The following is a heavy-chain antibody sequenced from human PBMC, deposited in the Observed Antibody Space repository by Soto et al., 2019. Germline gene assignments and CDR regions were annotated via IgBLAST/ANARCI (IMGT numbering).Heavy chain of an antibody. D-gene: IGHD6-19*01. Sequence: GESLKISCKGSGYSFTNYWIGWVRQMPGKGLEWMGIIHPGDSDTRYSPSFQGHIIISADKSISTVYLQWSSLTASDTAKYYCARHGNSGPEDTLDVWGQGTTVTVSS. V-gene: IGHV5-51*01. CDR1: GYSFTNYW. J-gene: IGHJ6*02. CDR2: IHPGDSDT. CDR3: ARHGNSGPEDTLDV.